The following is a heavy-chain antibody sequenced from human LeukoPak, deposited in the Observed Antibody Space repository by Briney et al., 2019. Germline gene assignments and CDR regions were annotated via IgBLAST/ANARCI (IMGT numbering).Heavy chain of an antibody. CDR1: GGSISSSSYY. V-gene: IGHV4-39*07. Sequence: SETLSLTCTVSGGSISSSSYYWSWIRQPPGKGLEWIGEINHSGSTNYNPSLKSRVTISVDTSKNQFSLKLSSVTAADTAVYYCARGRLNWFDPWGQGTLVTVSS. D-gene: IGHD4-11*01. J-gene: IGHJ5*02. CDR3: ARGRLNWFDP. CDR2: INHSGST.